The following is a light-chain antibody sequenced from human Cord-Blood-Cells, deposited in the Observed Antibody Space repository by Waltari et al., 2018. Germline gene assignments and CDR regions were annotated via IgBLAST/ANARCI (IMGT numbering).Light chain of an antibody. V-gene: IGLV2-11*01. J-gene: IGLJ1*01. CDR1: SSDVGGYNY. CDR2: DVR. CDR3: CSYAGSYTFV. Sequence: QSALTQPRSVSGSPGQSATISCTGTSSDVGGYNYVSWYQQHPGKAPKLMIYDVRKRPSGVPDRFSGSKSGNTASLTISGLQAEDEADYYCCSYAGSYTFVFGTGTKVTVL.